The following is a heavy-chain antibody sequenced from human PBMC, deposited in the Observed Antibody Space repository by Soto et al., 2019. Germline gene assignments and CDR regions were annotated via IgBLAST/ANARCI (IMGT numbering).Heavy chain of an antibody. CDR3: ARDGDGIVATINVFDY. CDR1: GFTISSYW. CDR2: IKQDGTEK. Sequence: EVQLVESGGGLVQPGGSLRLSCAASGFTISSYWMTWVRQATGKGLEWVANIKQDGTEKFYVDSVKGRFTISRDNAKNSLYLQMNSLRAEDTAVYYCARDGDGIVATINVFDYWGQGTLVTVSS. D-gene: IGHD5-12*01. V-gene: IGHV3-7*04. J-gene: IGHJ4*02.